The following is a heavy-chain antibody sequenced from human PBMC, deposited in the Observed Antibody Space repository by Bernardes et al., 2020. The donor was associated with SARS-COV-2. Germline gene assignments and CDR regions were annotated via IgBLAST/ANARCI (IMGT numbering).Heavy chain of an antibody. CDR1: GFTFDDYY. V-gene: IGHV3-20*01. Sequence: GGSLRLSCAASGFTFDDYYMSWVRRAPGKGLEWVAGVNWNGRTQVYADSVKGRFSISRDNAQNSLYLQINSLRAEDTALYHCARDVGGTDWRFGFDVWGPGTMVHVSS. CDR2: VNWNGRTQ. D-gene: IGHD3-9*01. CDR3: ARDVGGTDWRFGFDV. J-gene: IGHJ3*01.